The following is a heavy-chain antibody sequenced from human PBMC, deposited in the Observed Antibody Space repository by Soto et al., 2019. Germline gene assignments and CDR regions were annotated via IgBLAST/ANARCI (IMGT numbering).Heavy chain of an antibody. V-gene: IGHV1-18*01. Sequence: ASVKVSCKASGYTFTSYGISWVRQAPGQGLEWMGWISAYNGNTNYAQKLQGRVTMTTDTSTSTAYMELRSLRSDDTAVYYCARVNDYVWGSYRYPPDYWGQRTLVTVSS. CDR2: ISAYNGNT. CDR3: ARVNDYVWGSYRYPPDY. CDR1: GYTFTSYG. D-gene: IGHD3-16*02. J-gene: IGHJ4*02.